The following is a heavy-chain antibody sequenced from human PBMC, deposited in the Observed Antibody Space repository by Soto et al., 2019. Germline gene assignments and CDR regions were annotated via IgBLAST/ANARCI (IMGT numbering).Heavy chain of an antibody. J-gene: IGHJ6*02. CDR1: GGTFSSYA. CDR2: IIPIFGTA. Sequence: ASVKVSCKASGGTFSSYAISWVRQAPGQGLEWMGGIIPIFGTANYAQKFQGRVTITADESTSTAYMELSSLRSEDTAVYYCDTALHGNVWRGCTSPDHYYGMDVWGQGTTVTVSS. V-gene: IGHV1-69*13. D-gene: IGHD3-10*02. CDR3: DTALHGNVWRGCTSPDHYYGMDV.